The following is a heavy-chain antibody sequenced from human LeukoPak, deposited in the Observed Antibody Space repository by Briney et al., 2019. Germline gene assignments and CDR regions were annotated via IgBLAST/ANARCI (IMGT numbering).Heavy chain of an antibody. V-gene: IGHV3-74*01. Sequence: GGSLRLSCAASGFSFSNFWMLWVRQVPGKGLACVSRLDSAGSRTAYADSVKGRFTIPRDNSKNTLYLQMNSLRVEDTVVYDCVRDDSKGVDYWGPGTRVTVSS. CDR3: VRDDSKGVDY. CDR2: LDSAGSRT. D-gene: IGHD5-18*01. J-gene: IGHJ4*02. CDR1: GFSFSNFW.